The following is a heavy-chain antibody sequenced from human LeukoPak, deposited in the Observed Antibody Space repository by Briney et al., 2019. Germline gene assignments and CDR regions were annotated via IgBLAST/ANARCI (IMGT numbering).Heavy chain of an antibody. CDR1: GGTFSSYA. CDR2: IIPIFGTA. CDR3: ARDIMAIVGASGY. J-gene: IGHJ4*02. Sequence: SVKVSCKASGGTFSSYAISWVRQAPGQGLEWMGGIIPIFGTANYAQKFQGRVTITTDESTSTAYMELSRLRSDDTAVCYCARDIMAIVGASGYWGQGTLVTVSS. D-gene: IGHD1-26*01. V-gene: IGHV1-69*05.